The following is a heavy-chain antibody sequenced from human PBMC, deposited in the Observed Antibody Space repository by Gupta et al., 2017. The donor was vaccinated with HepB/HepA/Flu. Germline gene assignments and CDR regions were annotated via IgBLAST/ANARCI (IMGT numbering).Heavy chain of an antibody. J-gene: IGHJ2*01. D-gene: IGHD6-13*01. CDR3: ARDSGIPGRYWYFDL. CDR1: GYTFTAYY. CDR2: INPKRGGT. V-gene: IGHV1-2*02. Sequence: QAQLVQFGAEVKKPGASVKVSCKASGYTFTAYYLHWVRHAPGQGPEWMGMINPKRGGTEYSPHFEGRVTMTRDTSTNTVYMELTSLRSDDSAIYYCARDSGIPGRYWYFDLWGPGTRVTVSS.